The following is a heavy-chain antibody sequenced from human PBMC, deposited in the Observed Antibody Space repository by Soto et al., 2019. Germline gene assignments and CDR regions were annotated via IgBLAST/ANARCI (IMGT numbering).Heavy chain of an antibody. V-gene: IGHV1-3*01. D-gene: IGHD6-13*01. CDR2: INAANGDT. J-gene: IGHJ5*02. CDR1: GYTFTSYG. Sequence: GASVKVSCKASGYTFTSYGIHWVRQAPGQRLEWMGWINAANGDTKYSPKFQGRVTITRDTSASTAYVELSSLRSEDTAVYYCVRRHVSATGIDWFDPWGQGTLVTVSS. CDR3: VRRHVSATGIDWFDP.